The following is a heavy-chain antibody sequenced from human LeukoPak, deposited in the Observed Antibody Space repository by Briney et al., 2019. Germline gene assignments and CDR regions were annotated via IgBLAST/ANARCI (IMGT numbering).Heavy chain of an antibody. Sequence: ASVKVSCKASGGTFSSYAISWLRQAPGQGLEWMGGIIPIFGTANYAQKFQGRVTITTDESTSTAYMELSSLRSEDTAVYYCARDRYYDSSGGEDYFDYWGQGTLVTVSS. CDR1: GGTFSSYA. V-gene: IGHV1-69*05. CDR2: IIPIFGTA. CDR3: ARDRYYDSSGGEDYFDY. J-gene: IGHJ4*02. D-gene: IGHD3-22*01.